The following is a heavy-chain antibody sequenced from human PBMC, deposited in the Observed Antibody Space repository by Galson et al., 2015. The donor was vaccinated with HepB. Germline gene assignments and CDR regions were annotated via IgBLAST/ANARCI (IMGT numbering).Heavy chain of an antibody. D-gene: IGHD3-16*01. V-gene: IGHV6-1*01. CDR2: TYYKSTWYN. CDR3: VRDFNWGFAN. J-gene: IGHJ5*02. Sequence: CAISGDSVSNDRAAWNWIRQSPSRGLEWLGRTYYKSTWYNNYAVSVKGRITINPDTSKNQFSLQLNSVTPEDTAVYYCVRDFNWGFANWGQGTLVTVSS. CDR1: GDSVSNDRAA.